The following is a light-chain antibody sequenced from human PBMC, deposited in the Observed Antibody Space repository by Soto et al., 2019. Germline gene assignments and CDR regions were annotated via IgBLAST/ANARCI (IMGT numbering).Light chain of an antibody. J-gene: IGKJ2*01. CDR1: QSVSSN. CDR2: GAS. V-gene: IGKV3-15*01. CDR3: QQYNNWPYT. Sequence: EIVMTQSPATLSVSPGESNTISCRASQSVSSNLAWYQQKPGQAPWLLIYGASTRATGIPDRFSGSGSGTEFTLTISSLQSEYFAVYYCQQYNNWPYTFGQGTKLEIK.